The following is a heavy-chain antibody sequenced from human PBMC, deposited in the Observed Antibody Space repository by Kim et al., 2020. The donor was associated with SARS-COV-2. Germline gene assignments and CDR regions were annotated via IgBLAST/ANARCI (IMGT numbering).Heavy chain of an antibody. D-gene: IGHD6-19*01. Sequence: GGSLRLSCAASGFTFSSYAMSWVRQAPGKGLEWVSAISASGGSIYYTDSVKGRFTISRDNSKNTLYLQMNSLRADDTAVYYCAKEASSGWYLYWGQGTLVTVSS. V-gene: IGHV3-23*01. CDR1: GFTFSSYA. CDR2: ISASGGSI. CDR3: AKEASSGWYLY. J-gene: IGHJ4*02.